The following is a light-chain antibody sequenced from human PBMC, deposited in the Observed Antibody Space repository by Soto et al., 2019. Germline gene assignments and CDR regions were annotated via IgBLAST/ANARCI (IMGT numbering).Light chain of an antibody. CDR2: DAS. CDR1: QSVSSY. Sequence: EIVFTQSPATLSLSPGERATLSCRASQSVSSYLAWYQQKPGQAPRLLIHDASNRATGIPARFSGSGSGTDFSLAISSLEPEDFAVYYCQQRSNWPPYTCGQGTKLAIK. J-gene: IGKJ2*01. V-gene: IGKV3-11*01. CDR3: QQRSNWPPYT.